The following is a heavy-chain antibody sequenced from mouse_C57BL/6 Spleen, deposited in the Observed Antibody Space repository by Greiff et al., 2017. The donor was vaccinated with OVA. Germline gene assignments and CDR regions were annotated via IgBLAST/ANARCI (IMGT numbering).Heavy chain of an antibody. CDR1: GYTFTNYW. CDR2: IYPGGGYT. V-gene: IGHV1-63*01. D-gene: IGHD2-5*01. Sequence: VQLQQSGAELVRPGPSVKMSCKASGYTFTNYWIGWAKQRPGHGLEWIGDIYPGGGYTNYNEKFKGKATLTADKSSSTAYMQFSSLTSEDSAIYYCARGDYSNYDYWGQGTTLTVSS. CDR3: ARGDYSNYDY. J-gene: IGHJ2*01.